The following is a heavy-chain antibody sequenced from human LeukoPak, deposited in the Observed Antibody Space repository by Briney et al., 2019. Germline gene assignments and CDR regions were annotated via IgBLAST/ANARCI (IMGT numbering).Heavy chain of an antibody. CDR1: GASISSYY. J-gene: IGHJ4*02. CDR2: LFHSGST. Sequence: PSESLSLTCSVSGASISSYYWSWIRQPPGKGLEWIGYLFHSGSTNYNPSLKSRVTISVDTSKNQFSLKLNSVTAADTAVYHCARAGASYSFDYWGQGTLVTDSS. D-gene: IGHD2-21*01. V-gene: IGHV4-59*01. CDR3: ARAGASYSFDY.